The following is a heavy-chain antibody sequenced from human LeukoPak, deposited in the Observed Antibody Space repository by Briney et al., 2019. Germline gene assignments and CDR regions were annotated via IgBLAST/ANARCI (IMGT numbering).Heavy chain of an antibody. Sequence: GGSVRLSCAASGFTFSSYDMHWVRQATGKGLEWVSAIGTAGDTYYPGSVKGRFTISRDNAKNSLYLQMNSLRAEDTAIYYCARENIAAATQYYYYYYMDVWGKGTTVTISS. CDR1: GFTFSSYD. CDR3: ARENIAAATQYYYYYYMDV. D-gene: IGHD6-13*01. J-gene: IGHJ6*03. V-gene: IGHV3-13*01. CDR2: IGTAGDT.